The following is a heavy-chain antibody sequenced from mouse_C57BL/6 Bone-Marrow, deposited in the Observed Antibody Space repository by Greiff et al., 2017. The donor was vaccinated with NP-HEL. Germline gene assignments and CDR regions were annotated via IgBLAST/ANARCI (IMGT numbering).Heavy chain of an antibody. D-gene: IGHD1-1*01. CDR2: IHPNSGST. CDR1: GYTFTSYW. CDR3: ARDVGISPFAY. V-gene: IGHV1-64*01. Sequence: QVQLQQPGAELVKPGASVKLSCKASGYTFTSYWMHWVKQRPGQGLEWIGMIHPNSGSTNYNEKFKSKATLTLDKSSSTAYMQLSSLTSEDSAVYYCARDVGISPFAYWGQGTLVTVSA. J-gene: IGHJ3*01.